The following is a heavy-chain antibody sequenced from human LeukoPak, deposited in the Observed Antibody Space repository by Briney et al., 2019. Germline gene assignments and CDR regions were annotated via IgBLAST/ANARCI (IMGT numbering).Heavy chain of an antibody. Sequence: PGGSLRLSCAASAFTFSNYAMSWVRQAPGKGLEWVANIKQDGSEKYYVDSVKGRFTISRDNAKNSLYLQMNSLRAEDTAVYYCARTRRMTQYYFDYWGQGTLVTVSS. CDR2: IKQDGSEK. J-gene: IGHJ4*02. CDR3: ARTRRMTQYYFDY. V-gene: IGHV3-7*01. D-gene: IGHD2-2*01. CDR1: AFTFSNYA.